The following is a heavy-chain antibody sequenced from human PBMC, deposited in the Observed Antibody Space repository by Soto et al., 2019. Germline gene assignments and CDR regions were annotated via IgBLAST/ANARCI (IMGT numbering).Heavy chain of an antibody. CDR2: IKQDGSEK. Sequence: GGSLRLSCAASGFTFSSYWMSWVRQAPGRGLEWVANIKQDGSEKYYVDSVKGRFTISRDNAKNSLYLEMNNLRAEDTAVYYCARERGYSSGWFQYFDYWGQGTQVTVSS. J-gene: IGHJ4*02. CDR1: GFTFSSYW. CDR3: ARERGYSSGWFQYFDY. D-gene: IGHD6-13*01. V-gene: IGHV3-7*01.